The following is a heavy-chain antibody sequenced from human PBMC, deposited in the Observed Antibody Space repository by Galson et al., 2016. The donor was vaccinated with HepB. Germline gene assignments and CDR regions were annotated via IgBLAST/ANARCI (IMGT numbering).Heavy chain of an antibody. V-gene: IGHV3-30*03. Sequence: SLRLSCAASGFSFSNFGMHWVRQAPGKGLQWVAVIAYDGRANYYADSVKGRFTISRDNSKNMMYLQMDSLGTEDTAVYYCATETTQYISGWGFDYWGQGTLVTVSS. J-gene: IGHJ4*02. CDR1: GFSFSNFG. CDR3: ATETTQYISGWGFDY. D-gene: IGHD6-19*01. CDR2: IAYDGRAN.